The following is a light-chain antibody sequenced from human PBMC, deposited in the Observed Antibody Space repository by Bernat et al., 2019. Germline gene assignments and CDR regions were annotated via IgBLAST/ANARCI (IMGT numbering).Light chain of an antibody. CDR2: ANN. V-gene: IGLV3-19*01. J-gene: IGLJ3*02. Sequence: SSELTQDPAVSVALGQTVRIPCQGDSLRTYYASWYQQTPGQAPIFVIYANNNRPSGIPDRFSGSSSGDTASLIITGAQAEDEADYYCNSRDTSRSHWVFGGGTKLTVL. CDR3: NSRDTSRSHWV. CDR1: SLRTYY.